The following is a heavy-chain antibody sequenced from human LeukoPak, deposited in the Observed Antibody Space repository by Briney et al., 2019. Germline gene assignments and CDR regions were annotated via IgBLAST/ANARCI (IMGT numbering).Heavy chain of an antibody. D-gene: IGHD3-10*01. J-gene: IGHJ5*02. V-gene: IGHV1-69*13. CDR2: IIPIFGTA. CDR1: GGTFSSYA. Sequence: ASVKVFCKASGGTFSSYAVSWVRQAPGQGLEWMGGIIPIFGTANYAQKFQGRVTITADESTSTAYMELSSLRSEDTAVYYCARTWFGELLVSNWFDPWGQGTLVTVSS. CDR3: ARTWFGELLVSNWFDP.